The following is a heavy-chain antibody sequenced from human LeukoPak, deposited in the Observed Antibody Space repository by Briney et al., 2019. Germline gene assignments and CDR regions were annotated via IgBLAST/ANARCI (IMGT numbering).Heavy chain of an antibody. Sequence: SETLSLTCTVSGGSISSYYWSWIRQPPGKGLEWIGYIYYSGSTNYNPSLKSRVTISVDTSKNQFSLKLHSVTAADTAVYYCARYYDSSGSFDYWGQGILVTVSS. CDR3: ARYYDSSGSFDY. CDR2: IYYSGST. V-gene: IGHV4-59*08. D-gene: IGHD3-22*01. CDR1: GGSISSYY. J-gene: IGHJ4*02.